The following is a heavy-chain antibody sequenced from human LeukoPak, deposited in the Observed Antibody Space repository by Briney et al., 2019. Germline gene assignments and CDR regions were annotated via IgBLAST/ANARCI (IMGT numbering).Heavy chain of an antibody. V-gene: IGHV3-7*01. CDR2: IKQDGSEK. Sequence: PGGSLRLSCAASGFTFSSYWMSWVRQAPGKGLEWEANIKQDGSEKYYVDSVKGRFTISRDNAKNSLYLQMNSLRAEDTAVYYCARYYDFWSGYYTGYYYGMDVWGQGTTVTVSS. D-gene: IGHD3-3*01. J-gene: IGHJ6*02. CDR3: ARYYDFWSGYYTGYYYGMDV. CDR1: GFTFSSYW.